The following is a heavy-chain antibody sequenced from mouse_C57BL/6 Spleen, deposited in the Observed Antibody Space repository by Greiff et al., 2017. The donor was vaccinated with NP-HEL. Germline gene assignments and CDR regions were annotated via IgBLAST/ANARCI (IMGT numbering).Heavy chain of an antibody. CDR2: IYPGDGDT. D-gene: IGHD1-1*01. V-gene: IGHV1-80*01. CDR1: GYAFSSYW. J-gene: IGHJ1*01. Sequence: VQLQQSGAELVKPGASVKISCKASGYAFSSYWMNWVKQRPGKGLEWIGQIYPGDGDTNYNGKFKGKATLTADKSSSTAYMQLSSLTSEDSAVYFCARRNYGSSYKYFDVWGPGTTVTVSS. CDR3: ARRNYGSSYKYFDV.